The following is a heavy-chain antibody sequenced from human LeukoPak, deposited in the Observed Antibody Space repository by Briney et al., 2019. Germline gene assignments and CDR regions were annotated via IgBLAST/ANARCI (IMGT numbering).Heavy chain of an antibody. CDR1: GGSISPYY. Sequence: KPSETLSLTCTVSGGSISPYYWSWIRQPPGKGLEWIGYIYYSGSTNYNPSLKSRVTISVDTSKNQFSLKLSSVTAADTAVYYCARRSRGWYYFDYWGQGTLVTVSS. D-gene: IGHD6-19*01. CDR3: ARRSRGWYYFDY. CDR2: IYYSGST. V-gene: IGHV4-59*01. J-gene: IGHJ4*02.